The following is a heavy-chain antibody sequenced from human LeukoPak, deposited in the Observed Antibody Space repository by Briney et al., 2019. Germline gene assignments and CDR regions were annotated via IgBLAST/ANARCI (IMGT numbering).Heavy chain of an antibody. D-gene: IGHD2-2*02. CDR1: GYTFTGYY. J-gene: IGHJ4*02. CDR2: INPNSGGT. Sequence: GASVKVSCKASGYTFTGYYMHWVRQAPGQGLEWIGWINPNSGGTNYAQKFQGRVTMTRDTSISTAYMELSRLRSDDTAVYYCAREYCSSTSCYSYFDYWGQGTLVTVSS. V-gene: IGHV1-2*02. CDR3: AREYCSSTSCYSYFDY.